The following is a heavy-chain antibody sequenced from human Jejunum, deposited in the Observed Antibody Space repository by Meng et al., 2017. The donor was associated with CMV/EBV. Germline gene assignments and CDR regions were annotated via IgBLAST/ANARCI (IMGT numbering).Heavy chain of an antibody. J-gene: IGHJ6*02. V-gene: IGHV3-30*02. D-gene: IGHD1-14*01. CDR3: AKQRLANGIDYGMDV. Sequence: FTFSSYDLYWVRPAPGKGLECVTSIRYDGTNKYYADSVKGRFTISRDNSKNTLYLQMNILRPEDTAVYYCAKQRLANGIDYGMDVWGQGTTVTVSS. CDR2: IRYDGTNK. CDR1: FTFSSYD.